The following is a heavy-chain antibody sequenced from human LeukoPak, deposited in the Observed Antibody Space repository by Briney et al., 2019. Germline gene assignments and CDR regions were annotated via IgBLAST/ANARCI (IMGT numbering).Heavy chain of an antibody. CDR3: ARDPGDY. J-gene: IGHJ4*02. CDR2: ISSSSSAI. CDR1: GFTFSGSA. Sequence: GGSLRLSCAASGFTFSGSAMHWVRQASGKGLEWVSYISSSSSAIFYADSVKGRFTISRDNAKNSLYLQMNSLRDEDAAVYFCARDPGDYWGQGTLVTVSS. V-gene: IGHV3-48*02. D-gene: IGHD3-10*01.